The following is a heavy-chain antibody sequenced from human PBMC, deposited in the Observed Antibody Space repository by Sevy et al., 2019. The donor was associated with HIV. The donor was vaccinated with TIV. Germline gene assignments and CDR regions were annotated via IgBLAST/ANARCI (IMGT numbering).Heavy chain of an antibody. CDR2: IDGDGSAT. CDR1: GFTSNRYW. V-gene: IGHV3-74*01. Sequence: GGSLRLSCAASGFTSNRYWMHWVRQAPGKGPVWLARIDGDGSATTYTDSVKGRFTISRDNAQDTLYLQMNSLRTEDTAIYYCARIATGHTFGLPDFWGQGTLVTVSS. J-gene: IGHJ4*02. D-gene: IGHD1-1*01. CDR3: ARIATGHTFGLPDF.